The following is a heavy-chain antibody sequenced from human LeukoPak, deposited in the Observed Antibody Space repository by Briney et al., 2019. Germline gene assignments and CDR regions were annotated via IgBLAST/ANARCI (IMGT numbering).Heavy chain of an antibody. V-gene: IGHV4-38-2*02. J-gene: IGHJ4*02. D-gene: IGHD1-7*01. CDR1: GYSISSGYY. Sequence: SETLSLTCTVSGYSISSGYYWGWIRQPPGKGLEWIGSIYHSGSTYYNPSLKSRVTISVDTSKNQFSLKLSSVTAADTAVYYCARDTYNWNYDPTNDYWGQGTLVTVSS. CDR3: ARDTYNWNYDPTNDY. CDR2: IYHSGST.